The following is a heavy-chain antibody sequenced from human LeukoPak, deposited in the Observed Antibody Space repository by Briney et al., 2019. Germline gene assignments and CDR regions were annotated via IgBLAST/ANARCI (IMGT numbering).Heavy chain of an antibody. D-gene: IGHD3-16*01. J-gene: IGHJ3*02. CDR2: IYHSGST. CDR3: ARVGGRAFDI. Sequence: SETLSLTCTVSGYSISSGYYWGWIRQPPGKGLEWIGSIYHSGSTYYNPSLKSRVTISVDTSKNQFSLKLSSVTAADTAVYYCARVGGRAFDIWGQGTMVTVSS. V-gene: IGHV4-38-2*02. CDR1: GYSISSGYY.